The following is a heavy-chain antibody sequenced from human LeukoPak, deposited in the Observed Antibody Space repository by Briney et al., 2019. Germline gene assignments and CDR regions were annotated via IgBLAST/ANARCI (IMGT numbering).Heavy chain of an antibody. D-gene: IGHD2-15*01. V-gene: IGHV3-23*01. CDR1: GFTLSSYA. J-gene: IGHJ4*02. CDR2: IGGSGDDT. Sequence: GGSLRLSCATYGFTLSSYAMSWVRQAPGKGLEWVSAIGGSGDDTYYADSVQGRFTISRDNSKSTLCLQMNSLRAEDTAVYYCAKQLGYCSDGSCYFPYWGQGTLVTVSS. CDR3: AKQLGYCSDGSCYFPY.